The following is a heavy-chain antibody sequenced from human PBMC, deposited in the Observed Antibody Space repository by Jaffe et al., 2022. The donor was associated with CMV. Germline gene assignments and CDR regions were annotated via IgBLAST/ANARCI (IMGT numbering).Heavy chain of an antibody. V-gene: IGHV1-69*09. CDR1: GGTFSSYA. J-gene: IGHJ6*03. CDR3: ARDNQRTANQLAYCGGDCYSTYMDV. Sequence: QVQLVQSGAEVKKPGSSVKVSCKASGGTFSSYAISWVRQAPGQGLEWMGRIIPILGIANYAQKFQGRVTITADKSTSTAYMELSSLRSEDTAVYYCARDNQRTANQLAYCGGDCYSTYMDVWGKGTTVTVSS. D-gene: IGHD2-21*02. CDR2: IIPILGIA.